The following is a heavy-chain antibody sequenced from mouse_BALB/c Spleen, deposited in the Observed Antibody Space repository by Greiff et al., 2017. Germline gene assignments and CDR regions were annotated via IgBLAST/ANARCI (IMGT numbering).Heavy chain of an antibody. Sequence: EVKLQESGGGLVKPGGSLKLSCAASGFAFSSYDMSWVRQTPEKRLEWVAYISSGGGSTYYPDTVKGRFTISRDNAKNTLYLQMSSLKSEDTAMYYCARLRLDTGYYFDYWGQGTTLTGSS. J-gene: IGHJ2*01. CDR2: ISSGGGST. CDR3: ARLRLDTGYYFDY. V-gene: IGHV5-12-1*01. CDR1: GFAFSSYD.